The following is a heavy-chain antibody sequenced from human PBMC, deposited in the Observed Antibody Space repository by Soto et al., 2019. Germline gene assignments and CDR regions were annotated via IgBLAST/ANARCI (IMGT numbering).Heavy chain of an antibody. D-gene: IGHD2-21*01. CDR1: GYTFTSYD. CDR2: MNPNSGNT. V-gene: IGHV1-8*01. CDR3: AIAYGGGDCYSGAGYFDY. Sequence: QVQLVQSGAEVKKPGASVKVSCKASGYTFTSYDINWVRQATGQGLEWMGWMNPNSGNTGYAQKFPGRVTMTRNTSISTAYMELSSLRSEDTAVYYCAIAYGGGDCYSGAGYFDYWGQGTLVTVSS. J-gene: IGHJ4*02.